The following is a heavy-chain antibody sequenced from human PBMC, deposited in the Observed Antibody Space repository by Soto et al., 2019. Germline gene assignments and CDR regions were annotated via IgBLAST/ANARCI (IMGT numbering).Heavy chain of an antibody. CDR3: AAGLLRSGHWEGMDV. Sequence: EVQLLESGGGLVQPGGSLRLSCAASGFTFSSYAMSWVRQAPGKGLEWVSAISGGGGSTYYADSVKGRFTISSDNSKNTLYLQMNSLRAEDTAVYHCAAGLLRSGHWEGMDVWGQGTTVTVSS. D-gene: IGHD3-10*01. V-gene: IGHV3-23*01. J-gene: IGHJ6*02. CDR2: ISGGGGST. CDR1: GFTFSSYA.